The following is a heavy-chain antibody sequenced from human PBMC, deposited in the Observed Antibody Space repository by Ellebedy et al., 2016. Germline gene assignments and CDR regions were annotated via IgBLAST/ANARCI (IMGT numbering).Heavy chain of an antibody. Sequence: GESLKISCAASGFTFSSYSMNWVRQAPGKGLEWVSSIDSSSSYRYHADSVKGRFTISRDNAKNSLYPQMNSLRAEDTAVYYCARENAGHKWNDGFDSWGQGTLVTVSS. CDR3: ARENAGHKWNDGFDS. J-gene: IGHJ4*02. CDR1: GFTFSSYS. V-gene: IGHV3-21*01. D-gene: IGHD1-1*01. CDR2: IDSSSSYR.